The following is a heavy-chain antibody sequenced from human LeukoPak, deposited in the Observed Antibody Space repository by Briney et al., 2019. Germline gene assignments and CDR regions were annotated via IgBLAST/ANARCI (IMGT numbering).Heavy chain of an antibody. D-gene: IGHD3-10*01. CDR1: GYTFTSYD. J-gene: IGHJ4*02. V-gene: IGHV1-8*01. Sequence: GAPVKVSCKASGYTFTSYDINWVRQATGQGLEWMGWMNPNSGNTGYAQKFQGRVTMTRNTSISTAYMELSSLRSEDTAVYYCARGSRTMVRGVPLYYFDYWGQGTLVTVSS. CDR2: MNPNSGNT. CDR3: ARGSRTMVRGVPLYYFDY.